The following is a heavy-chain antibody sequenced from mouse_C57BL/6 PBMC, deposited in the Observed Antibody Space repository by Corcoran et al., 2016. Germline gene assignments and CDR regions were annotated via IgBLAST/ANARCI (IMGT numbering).Heavy chain of an antibody. V-gene: IGHV9-3*01. CDR1: GYTFTTYG. D-gene: IGHD1-1*01. J-gene: IGHJ2*01. CDR3: ARWGSTALDY. Sequence: QIQLVQSGPELKKPGETVKISCKASGYTFTTYGMSWVKRAPGKGLKWMGWINTYSGVPTYADDFKGRFAFSLETSVSTAYLRINNLKNEDTATYFCARWGSTALDYWGQGTTLTVSS. CDR2: INTYSGVP.